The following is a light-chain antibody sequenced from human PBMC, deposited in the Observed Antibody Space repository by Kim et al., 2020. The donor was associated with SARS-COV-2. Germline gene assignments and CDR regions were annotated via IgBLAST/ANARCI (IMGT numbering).Light chain of an antibody. CDR2: DAS. CDR3: QQRYSWPRT. Sequence: EIVLTQSPATLSLSPGERATLSCRAGQSVSTFLAWYQQRLGQAPRLLIYDASNRAAGVPARFSASGSGTDFTITISSLEPDDFAIYYCQQRYSWPRTFGQGTKVDIK. CDR1: QSVSTF. V-gene: IGKV3-11*01. J-gene: IGKJ1*01.